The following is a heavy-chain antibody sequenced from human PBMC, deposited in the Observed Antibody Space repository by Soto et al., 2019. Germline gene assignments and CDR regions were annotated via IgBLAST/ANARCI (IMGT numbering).Heavy chain of an antibody. J-gene: IGHJ3*02. CDR2: IRDKTSGYAT. CDR1: GFSISGSA. V-gene: IGHV3-73*01. Sequence: PGGSLRLSCAASGFSISGSAIHWVRQASGKGLEWVARIRDKTSGYATGYAASVQGRFTISRDDSKNTAFLQMNSLKTEDTAVYYCTRLDAPGDRALDIWGQGTMVTVSS. CDR3: TRLDAPGDRALDI.